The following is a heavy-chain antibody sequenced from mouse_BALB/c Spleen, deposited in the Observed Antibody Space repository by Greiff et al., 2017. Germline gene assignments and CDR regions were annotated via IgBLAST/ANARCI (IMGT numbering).Heavy chain of an antibody. Sequence: EVKLVESGGGLVQPGGSRKLSCAASGFTFSSFGMHWVRPAPEKGLEWVAYISSGSSTIYYADTVKGRFTISRDNPKNTLFLQMTSLRSEDTAMYYCARVWFPYAMDYGGQGTSVTVSS. D-gene: IGHD1-1*02. CDR1: GFTFSSFG. CDR2: ISSGSSTI. CDR3: ARVWFPYAMDY. J-gene: IGHJ4*01. V-gene: IGHV5-17*02.